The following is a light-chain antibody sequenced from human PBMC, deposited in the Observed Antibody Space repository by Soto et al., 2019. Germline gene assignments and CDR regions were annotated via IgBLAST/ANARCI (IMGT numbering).Light chain of an antibody. V-gene: IGLV2-14*01. CDR2: EVS. J-gene: IGLJ1*01. CDR1: SSDVGGYNY. Sequence: QSALTQPASVSGSPGRSITISCTGTSSDVGGYNYVSWYQQHPGKAPKLMIYEVSNRPSGVSNRFSGSKSGNTASLTISGLQAEDEADYYCSSYPSSSTPYVFGTGTKLTVL. CDR3: SSYPSSSTPYV.